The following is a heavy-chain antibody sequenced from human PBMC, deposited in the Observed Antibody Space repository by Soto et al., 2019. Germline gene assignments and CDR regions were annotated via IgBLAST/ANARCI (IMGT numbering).Heavy chain of an antibody. CDR3: ARVPTYFPDSISYQPFHP. CDR2: IHYSGGATYSP. D-gene: IGHD3-16*02. Sequence: QVQLQESGPGLVEPSQTLSLICTVSGASIISDGYYWTWIRQHPGKGLEWLGYIHYSGGATYSPSLTPSLRSLIATSVDTSKRLFSLKRTSESAADTAVYYCARVPTYFPDSISYQPFHPWGQGTLGTISS. V-gene: IGHV4-31*01. CDR1: GASIISDGYY. J-gene: IGHJ5*02.